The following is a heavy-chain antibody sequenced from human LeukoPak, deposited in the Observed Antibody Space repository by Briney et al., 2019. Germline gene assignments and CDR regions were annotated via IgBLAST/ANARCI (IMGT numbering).Heavy chain of an antibody. CDR1: GGTFSSYA. J-gene: IGHJ4*02. Sequence: SVKVSCKASGGTFSSYAISWVRQAPGQGLEWMGRIIPILGIANYAQKFQGRVTITADKSTSTAYMELSCLRSEDTAVYYCARDRGGLVVAATRFDYWGQGTLVTVSS. CDR2: IIPILGIA. V-gene: IGHV1-69*04. CDR3: ARDRGGLVVAATRFDY. D-gene: IGHD2-15*01.